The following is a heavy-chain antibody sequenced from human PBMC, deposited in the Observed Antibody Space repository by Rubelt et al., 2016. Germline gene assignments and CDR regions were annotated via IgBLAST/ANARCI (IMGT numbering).Heavy chain of an antibody. D-gene: IGHD3-10*01. Sequence: LSLKSRVTISVDTSKNQFSLKLSSVTAADTAVYYCAAKEYYYGSGSPYYYYYGMDVWGQGTTVTVSS. CDR3: AAKEYYYGSGSPYYYYYGMDV. V-gene: IGHV4-31*02. J-gene: IGHJ6*02.